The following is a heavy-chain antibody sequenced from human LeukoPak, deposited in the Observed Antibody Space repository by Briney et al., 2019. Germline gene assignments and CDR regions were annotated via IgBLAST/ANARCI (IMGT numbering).Heavy chain of an antibody. CDR1: GGSFSGYY. CDR3: ARGVNYDFWSGYSTWTKYLYCFDY. J-gene: IGHJ4*02. CDR2: INHSGST. Sequence: SETLSLTCAVYGGSFSGYYWSWIRQPPGKGLEWIGEINHSGSTNYNPSLESRVTISVDTSKNQFSLKLSSVTAADTAVYYCARGVNYDFWSGYSTWTKYLYCFDYWGQGTLVTVSS. V-gene: IGHV4-34*01. D-gene: IGHD3-3*01.